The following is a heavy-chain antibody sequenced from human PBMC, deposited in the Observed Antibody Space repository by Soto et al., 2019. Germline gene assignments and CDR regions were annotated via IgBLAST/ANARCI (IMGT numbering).Heavy chain of an antibody. CDR2: INHSGST. Sequence: QVQLQQWGAGLLKPSETLSLTCAVYGGSFSGYYWSWIRQPPGKGLEWIGEINHSGSTNYNPSLKSRVTISVDTSKNQFPLKLSSVTAADTAVYYCARVDGYNYDYYYGMDVWGQGTTVTVSS. V-gene: IGHV4-34*01. J-gene: IGHJ6*02. CDR3: ARVDGYNYDYYYGMDV. CDR1: GGSFSGYY. D-gene: IGHD5-12*01.